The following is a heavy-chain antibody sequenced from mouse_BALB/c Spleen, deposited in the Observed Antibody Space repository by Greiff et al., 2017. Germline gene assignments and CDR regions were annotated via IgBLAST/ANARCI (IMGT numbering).Heavy chain of an antibody. J-gene: IGHJ4*01. CDR1: GFSLTSYG. CDR3: ARADYEDYYAMDY. V-gene: IGHV2-9*02. Sequence: VQLVESGPGLVAPSQSLSITCTVSGFSLTSYGVHWVRQPPGKGLEWLGVIWAGGSTNYNSALMSRLSISKDNSKSQVFLKMNSLQTDDTAMYYCARADYEDYYAMDYWGQGTSVTVSS. D-gene: IGHD2-4*01. CDR2: IWAGGST.